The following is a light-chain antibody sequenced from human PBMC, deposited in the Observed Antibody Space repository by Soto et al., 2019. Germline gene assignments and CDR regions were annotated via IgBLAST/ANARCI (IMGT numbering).Light chain of an antibody. J-gene: IGKJ1*01. CDR2: DAS. CDR3: QQYRT. V-gene: IGKV3-20*01. Sequence: PGERATLSCTASQSLRSNFLAWYQQKPGQAPRLLIYDASSRAAGIPDRFSGSGSGTDFTLTITRLEPEDFAVYYCQQYRTFGQGTKVDIK. CDR1: QSLRSNF.